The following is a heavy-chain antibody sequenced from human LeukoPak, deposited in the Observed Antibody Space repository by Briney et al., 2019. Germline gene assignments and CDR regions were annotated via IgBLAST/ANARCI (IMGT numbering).Heavy chain of an antibody. D-gene: IGHD1-26*01. CDR3: AGDRGAPRPFDY. CDR1: GFTFSSYG. CDR2: IWYDGSNK. Sequence: GGSLRLSCAASGFTFSSYGMHWVRQAPGKGLEWVAVIWYDGSNKYYADSVKGRFTISRDNSKNTLYLQMNSLRAEDTAVYYCAGDRGAPRPFDYWGQGTLVTVSS. J-gene: IGHJ4*02. V-gene: IGHV3-33*01.